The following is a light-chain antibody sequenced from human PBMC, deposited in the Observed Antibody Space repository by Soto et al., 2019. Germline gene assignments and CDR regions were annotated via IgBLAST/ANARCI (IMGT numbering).Light chain of an antibody. CDR3: NQYNDNWT. CDR1: QSISSW. J-gene: IGKJ1*01. Sequence: DIQMTQSPSNLSASVGDRVTITCRASQSISSWLAWYQQKPGQAPKLLIYKASTLQSGVPSRFSGSGSGTEFTLAISSLQPDDSATYYCNQYNDNWTFCQGTKVEIK. V-gene: IGKV1-5*03. CDR2: KAS.